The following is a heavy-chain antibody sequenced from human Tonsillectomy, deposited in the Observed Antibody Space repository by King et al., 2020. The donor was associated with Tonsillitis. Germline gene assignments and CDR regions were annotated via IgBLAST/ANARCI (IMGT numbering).Heavy chain of an antibody. J-gene: IGHJ4*02. V-gene: IGHV3-30*01. CDR1: GFTFSRYA. CDR3: ARDHYYDSSDYYSTVDY. Sequence: VQLVESGGGVVQPGRSLRLSCAASGFTFSRYAIHWVRQAPGKGLEWVAVISYDGSNKYYADSVKGRFTISRDTSKNTLHLQMNSLRAEDTAVYYCARDHYYDSSDYYSTVDYWGQGTLVTVSS. D-gene: IGHD3-22*01. CDR2: ISYDGSNK.